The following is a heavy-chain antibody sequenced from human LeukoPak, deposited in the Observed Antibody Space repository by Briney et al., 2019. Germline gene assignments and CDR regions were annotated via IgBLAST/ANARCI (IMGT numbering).Heavy chain of an antibody. V-gene: IGHV1-69*05. CDR3: ARGDCSSPACYTENNWFDP. J-gene: IGHJ5*02. D-gene: IGHD2-2*02. CDR1: GGTFNTYK. CDR2: IIPVFGTT. Sequence: ASVKVSCKASGGTFNTYKINWVRQAPGQGLEWMGDIIPVFGTTTYSQKFQGRVTITTDASTSTAYMELTSLTSEDTAVYYCARGDCSSPACYTENNWFDPWGQGTLVTVSS.